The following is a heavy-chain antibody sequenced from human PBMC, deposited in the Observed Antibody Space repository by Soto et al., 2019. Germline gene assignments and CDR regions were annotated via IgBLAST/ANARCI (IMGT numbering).Heavy chain of an antibody. CDR2: IWYDGSNK. V-gene: IGHV3-33*01. Sequence: GGSLRLSCAASGFTFSSYGMHWVRQAPGKGLEWVAVIWYDGSNKYYADSVKGRFTISRDNSKNTLYLQMNSLRAEDTAVYYCARGDHTLVGVLAARAHYGMDVWGQGTTVTVSS. CDR3: ARGDHTLVGVLAARAHYGMDV. CDR1: GFTFSSYG. D-gene: IGHD3-10*01. J-gene: IGHJ6*02.